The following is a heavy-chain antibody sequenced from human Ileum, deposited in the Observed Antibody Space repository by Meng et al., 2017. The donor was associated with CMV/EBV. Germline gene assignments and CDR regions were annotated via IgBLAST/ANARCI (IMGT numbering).Heavy chain of an antibody. CDR1: GFTFSTYW. J-gene: IGHJ4*02. CDR3: ARDTAGDY. CDR2: IKQDGSEN. V-gene: IGHV3-7*01. Sequence: SLKISCAASGFTFSTYWMSWVRQAPGKGLEWVANIKQDGSENYYVDSVKGRFTISRDNAKNSLYLQMNSLRAEDTAVYYCARDTAGDYWGQGTLVTVSS. D-gene: IGHD5-18*01.